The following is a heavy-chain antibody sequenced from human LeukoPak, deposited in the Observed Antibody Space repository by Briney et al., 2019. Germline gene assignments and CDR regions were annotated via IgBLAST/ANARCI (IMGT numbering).Heavy chain of an antibody. CDR1: GGSISSGGYS. CDR3: ARQAFVLWFDP. Sequence: PSQTLSLTCAVSGGSISSGGYSWSWIRQHPGKGLEWIGYIYYSGSTYYNPSLKSRVTISVDTSKNQFSLKLSSVTAADTAVYYCARQAFVLWFDPWGQETLVTVSS. CDR2: IYYSGST. J-gene: IGHJ5*02. D-gene: IGHD3-16*01. V-gene: IGHV4-31*11.